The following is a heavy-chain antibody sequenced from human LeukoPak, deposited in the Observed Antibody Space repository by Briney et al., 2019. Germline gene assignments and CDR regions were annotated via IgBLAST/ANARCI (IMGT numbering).Heavy chain of an antibody. J-gene: IGHJ4*02. Sequence: GGSLRLSCAASGFSFSSYGMGWVRQAPGKGLEWVSAISGSGDRTYYADPVKGRFTVSRDTSKNTLFLQMNSLRAEDTAVYYCAKVLRGVVVSYFDFWGQGTLVTVSS. CDR2: ISGSGDRT. D-gene: IGHD3-10*01. V-gene: IGHV3-23*01. CDR3: AKVLRGVVVSYFDF. CDR1: GFSFSSYG.